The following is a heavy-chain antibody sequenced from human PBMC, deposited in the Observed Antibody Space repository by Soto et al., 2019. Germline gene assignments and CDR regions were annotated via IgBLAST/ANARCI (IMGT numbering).Heavy chain of an antibody. V-gene: IGHV1-69*08. CDR2: IIPILGIA. J-gene: IGHJ6*02. D-gene: IGHD6-19*01. Sequence: QVQLVQSGAEVKKPGSSVKVSCKASGGTFSSYTISWVRQAPGQGLEWMGRIIPILGIANYAQKFQGRVTITADKSTSTAYMGLSSLRSEGTGVYYCARDKEQGVVWGYGMEVWGQGATVNVSS. CDR3: ARDKEQGVVWGYGMEV. CDR1: GGTFSSYT.